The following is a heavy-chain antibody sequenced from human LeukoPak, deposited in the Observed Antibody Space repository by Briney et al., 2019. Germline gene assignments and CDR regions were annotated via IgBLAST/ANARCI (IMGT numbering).Heavy chain of an antibody. CDR1: GFTFSSYW. V-gene: IGHV3-7*01. Sequence: GGSLRLSCAASGFTFSSYWMSWVRQAPGKGLEWVANIKQDGSEKYYVDSVKGRFTISRDNAKTSLYLQMNSLRAEDTAVYYCARDFLLAAAGILGYWGQGTLVTVSS. CDR2: IKQDGSEK. J-gene: IGHJ4*02. CDR3: ARDFLLAAAGILGY. D-gene: IGHD6-13*01.